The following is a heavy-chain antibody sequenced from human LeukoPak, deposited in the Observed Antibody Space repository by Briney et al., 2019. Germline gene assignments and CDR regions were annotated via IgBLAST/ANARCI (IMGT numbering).Heavy chain of an antibody. CDR3: ARGSAFGYAFDI. Sequence: TVKLSYKASGYTLTSHRISWVRQAPGQGLDWMGLMSAYNGNTNSGQKLQGRVTMTQDTSTSTAYMELRSLRSDDTAVYHCARGSAFGYAFDIWGQGAMGTVSS. CDR1: GYTLTSHR. CDR2: MSAYNGNT. D-gene: IGHD3-10*01. V-gene: IGHV1-18*04. J-gene: IGHJ3*02.